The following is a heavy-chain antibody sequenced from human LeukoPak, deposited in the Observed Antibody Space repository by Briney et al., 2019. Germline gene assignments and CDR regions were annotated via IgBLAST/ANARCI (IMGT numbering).Heavy chain of an antibody. CDR3: VRNLAVAGTCFDS. CDR2: IKQDGSDR. J-gene: IGHJ4*02. CDR1: GFTFRNYW. Sequence: GGSLRLSCAASGFTFRNYWMSWVRQVPGTGLEWVANIKQDGSDRNYVTSVRGRFTISRDNAESSLYLQMNSLRAEDTAVYYCVRNLAVAGTCFDSWGQGTLVTVSS. V-gene: IGHV3-7*03. D-gene: IGHD6-19*01.